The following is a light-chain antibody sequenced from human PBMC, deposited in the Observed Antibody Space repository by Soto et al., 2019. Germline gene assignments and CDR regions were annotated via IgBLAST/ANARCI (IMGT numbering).Light chain of an antibody. Sequence: DIQLTQSPSFLSASVGDRVSITCRASQGVGSNLAWYQQKPGKAPKLLIYAASTLQIGVPSRFSGSGSGTEFTLTISSLQPEDFATYYCQQLNGYPITFGQGTRLEIK. CDR3: QQLNGYPIT. CDR2: AAS. J-gene: IGKJ5*01. V-gene: IGKV1-9*01. CDR1: QGVGSN.